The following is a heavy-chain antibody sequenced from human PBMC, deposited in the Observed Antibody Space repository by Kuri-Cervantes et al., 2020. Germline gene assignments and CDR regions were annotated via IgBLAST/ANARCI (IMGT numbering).Heavy chain of an antibody. D-gene: IGHD6-6*01. J-gene: IGHJ4*02. CDR3: VKVYSSSVGRDHLDY. CDR2: IRNKANSYTT. Sequence: GGSLRLSCAASGFTFSNAWMSWVRQAPGKGLEWVGRIRNKANSYTTEYAASVKGRFTISRDDSRDSLYLQMNSLEIEDTAVYYCVKVYSSSVGRDHLDYWGQGTLVTVSS. V-gene: IGHV3-72*01. CDR1: GFTFSNAW.